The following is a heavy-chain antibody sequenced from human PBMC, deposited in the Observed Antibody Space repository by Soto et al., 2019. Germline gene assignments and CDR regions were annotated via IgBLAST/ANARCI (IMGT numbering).Heavy chain of an antibody. D-gene: IGHD3-3*01. V-gene: IGHV1-69*04. CDR2: INPHPGLA. CDR1: GG. J-gene: IGHJ6*03. Sequence: SVKVSCKASGGWVRQAPGQGLEWMGRINPHPGLAEHAQKFRGRVTTTADTSTSTAYMALSSLRSEDTAVYYCARGNVFRSYYYYMDVWGKGTTVTVSS. CDR3: ARGNVFRSYYYYMDV.